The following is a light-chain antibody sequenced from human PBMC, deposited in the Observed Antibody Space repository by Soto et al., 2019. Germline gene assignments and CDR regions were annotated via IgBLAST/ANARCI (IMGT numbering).Light chain of an antibody. CDR1: SSDVGGYNY. J-gene: IGLJ3*02. V-gene: IGLV2-11*01. CDR3: YSYAGSKTFWV. CDR2: DVN. Sequence: QSALTQPRSVSGSPGQSVAISCTGTSSDVGGYNYVSWYQQHPGKAPKVIIYDVNKRPSGVPDRFSGSKSGNTASLTISGLQAEYEADYHCYSYAGSKTFWVFGGGTKVTVL.